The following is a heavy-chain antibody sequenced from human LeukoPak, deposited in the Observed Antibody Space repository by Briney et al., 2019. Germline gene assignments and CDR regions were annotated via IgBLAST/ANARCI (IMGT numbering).Heavy chain of an antibody. J-gene: IGHJ4*02. CDR3: AKRRSGSGWGPPSFDS. CDR1: GFTFATYV. Sequence: PGGSLRLSCAASGFTFATYVMSWVRQAPGKGLEWLSSISDSGGSAYYADSVKGRFTISRDNSKSTVYLQMNSLRVEDTAVYYCAKRRSGSGWGPPSFDSWGQGTLVTVSS. V-gene: IGHV3-23*01. CDR2: ISDSGGSA. D-gene: IGHD6-19*01.